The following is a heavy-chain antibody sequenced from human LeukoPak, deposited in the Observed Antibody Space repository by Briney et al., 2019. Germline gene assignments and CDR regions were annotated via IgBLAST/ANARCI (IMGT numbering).Heavy chain of an antibody. CDR3: AGQGLGLERRPLYYYYGMDV. CDR1: GGTFSSYA. CDR2: IIPIFGTA. Sequence: ASVKVSCKASGGTFSSYAISWVRQAPGQGLEWMGGIIPIFGTANYAQKFQGRVTITADESTSTAYMELSSLRSEDTAVYYCAGQGLGLERRPLYYYYGMDVWGQGTTVTVSS. D-gene: IGHD1-1*01. V-gene: IGHV1-69*13. J-gene: IGHJ6*02.